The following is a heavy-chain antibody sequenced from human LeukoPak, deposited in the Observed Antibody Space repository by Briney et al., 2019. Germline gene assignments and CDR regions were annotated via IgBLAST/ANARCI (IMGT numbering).Heavy chain of an antibody. V-gene: IGHV3-43*01. CDR2: ITWDGGST. J-gene: IGHJ4*02. Sequence: GGSLRLSCAASGVTFDDYTMHWVRQAPGTGLEWVSLITWDGGSTYYADSVKGRFTISRDNSKNSLYLQMNSLRTEDTALYYCAKGKNTGSYLSHVDYWGQGTLVTVSS. D-gene: IGHD3-10*01. CDR1: GVTFDDYT. CDR3: AKGKNTGSYLSHVDY.